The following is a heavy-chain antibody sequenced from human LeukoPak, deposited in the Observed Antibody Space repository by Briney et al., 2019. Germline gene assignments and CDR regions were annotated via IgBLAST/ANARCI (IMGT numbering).Heavy chain of an antibody. CDR3: ARAHEDYYYYGMDV. J-gene: IGHJ6*02. CDR2: IYYSGST. CDR1: GGSISSGDYY. V-gene: IGHV4-30-4*01. Sequence: SQTLSLTCTVSGGSISSGDYYWSWIRQPPGKGLEWIGSIYYSGSTYYNPSLKSRVTISVDTSKNQFSPKLSSVTAADTAVYYCARAHEDYYYYGMDVWGQGTTVTVSS.